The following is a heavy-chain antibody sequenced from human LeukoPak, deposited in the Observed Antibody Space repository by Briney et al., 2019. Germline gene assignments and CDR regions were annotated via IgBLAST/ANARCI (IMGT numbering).Heavy chain of an antibody. CDR2: INPSGGST. Sequence: GASVKVSCKASGYTFTSYAMNWVRQAPGQGLEWMGIINPSGGSTSYAQKFQGRVTMTRDMSTSTVYMELSSLRSEDTAVYYCARDLRDYGDYGVPDYWGQGTLVTVSS. V-gene: IGHV1-46*01. J-gene: IGHJ4*02. CDR3: ARDLRDYGDYGVPDY. D-gene: IGHD4-17*01. CDR1: GYTFTSYA.